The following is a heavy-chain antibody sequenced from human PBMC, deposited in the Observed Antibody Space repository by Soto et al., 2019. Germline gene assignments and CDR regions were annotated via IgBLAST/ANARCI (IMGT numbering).Heavy chain of an antibody. CDR1: GGTFSSYA. J-gene: IGHJ6*02. CDR2: IIPIFGTA. Sequence: QVQLVQSGAEVKKPGSSVKDSCKASGGTFSSYAISWVRQAPGQGLEWMGGIIPIFGTANYAQKFQGRVTITAEESTSPAYLELSSLRSEDTAVYYCAINHGYNFYYYYGTDVWRQGTTLTVSS. D-gene: IGHD5-12*01. V-gene: IGHV1-69*01. CDR3: AINHGYNFYYYYGTDV.